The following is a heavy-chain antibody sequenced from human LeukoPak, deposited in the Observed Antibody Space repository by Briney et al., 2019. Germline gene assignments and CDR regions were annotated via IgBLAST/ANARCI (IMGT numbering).Heavy chain of an antibody. CDR3: ARGSQLWLMH. J-gene: IGHJ4*02. CDR1: GGYISSGSYY. Sequence: SETLSLTCTVSGGYISSGSYYWSWIRQPPGKGLEWIGEINHSGSTNYNPSLKSRVTISVDTSKNQFSLKLSSVTAADTAVYYCARGSQLWLMHWGQGTLVTVSS. V-gene: IGHV4-39*07. D-gene: IGHD5-18*01. CDR2: INHSGST.